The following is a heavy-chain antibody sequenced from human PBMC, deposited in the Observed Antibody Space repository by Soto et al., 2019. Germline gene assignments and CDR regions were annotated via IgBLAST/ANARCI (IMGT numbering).Heavy chain of an antibody. D-gene: IGHD2-21*02. CDR3: ANVLDCGNKNDY. J-gene: IGHJ4*02. Sequence: QVQMVQSGTEVKKPGSSVSVSCTASGDTFSPYAIHWVRQAPGQRFEWMGAMIYGVGVPTYAPKFQGRLTITSDVAASTVYMEMRSLTSEGTAIYYCANVLDCGNKNDYWGQGALVTVST. CDR1: GDTFSPYA. V-gene: IGHV1-69*01. CDR2: MIYGVGVP.